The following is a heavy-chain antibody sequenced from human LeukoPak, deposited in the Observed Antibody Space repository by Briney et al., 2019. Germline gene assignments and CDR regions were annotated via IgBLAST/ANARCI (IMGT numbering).Heavy chain of an antibody. CDR2: ISSSSSYI. CDR1: GFTFSSYS. CDR3: AREGGYSYGSHAFDI. J-gene: IGHJ3*02. Sequence: PGGSLRLSCAASGFTFSSYSVNWVRQAPGKGLEWVSSISSSSSYIYYADSVKGRFTISRDNAKNSLYLQMNSLRAEDTAVYYCAREGGYSYGSHAFDIWGQGTMVTVSS. V-gene: IGHV3-21*01. D-gene: IGHD5-18*01.